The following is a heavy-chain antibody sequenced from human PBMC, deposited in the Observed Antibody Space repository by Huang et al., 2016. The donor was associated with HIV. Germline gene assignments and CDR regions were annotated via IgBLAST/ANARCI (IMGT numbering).Heavy chain of an antibody. J-gene: IGHJ3*02. CDR2: FDPEEVKT. V-gene: IGHV1-24*01. CDR3: ATSTPDVGAGVLRSAFDI. Sequence: QVQLVESGAELKKPGASVRVSCKVSGYTVSELSLHWVRQAPEKGLEWMGVFDPEEVKTIYGQRLQGRVTMTEDTPTDTAYMELSSLRPEDTAVYYCATSTPDVGAGVLRSAFDIWGQGTMVTVSS. D-gene: IGHD2-15*01. CDR1: GYTVSELS.